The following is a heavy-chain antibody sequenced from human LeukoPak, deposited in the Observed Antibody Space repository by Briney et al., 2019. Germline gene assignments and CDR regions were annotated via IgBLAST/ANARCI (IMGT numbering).Heavy chain of an antibody. D-gene: IGHD2-15*01. V-gene: IGHV3-33*01. CDR2: IWYDGSNK. J-gene: IGHJ4*02. CDR3: ARDFDLYCSGGRCYPSHFDY. CDR1: GFTFSTYG. Sequence: GGSLRLSCAASGFTFSTYGMHWVRQTPGKGLEWVAVIWYDGSNKYADSVKGRFTISRDNSKNTLYLQMSSLRAEDTAVYYCARDFDLYCSGGRCYPSHFDYWGQGTLVTVPS.